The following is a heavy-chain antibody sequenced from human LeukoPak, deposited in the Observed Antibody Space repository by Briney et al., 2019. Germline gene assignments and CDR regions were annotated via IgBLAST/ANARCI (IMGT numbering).Heavy chain of an antibody. CDR1: GFSLRTSGKG. J-gene: IGHJ6*04. CDR3: ARIRRIGYSGYDYYYYYGMDV. V-gene: IGHV2-70*01. Sequence: SGPALMQPTRTLTLTCTFSGFSLRTSGKGGGGIGQPPVKAMEWLSLSDWDEDKYYSTSLKTRLTISKDPSNNHVVLTMTNMYPVDTATYYCARIRRIGYSGYDYYYYYGMDVWGKGTTVTVSS. D-gene: IGHD5-12*01. CDR2: SDWDEDK.